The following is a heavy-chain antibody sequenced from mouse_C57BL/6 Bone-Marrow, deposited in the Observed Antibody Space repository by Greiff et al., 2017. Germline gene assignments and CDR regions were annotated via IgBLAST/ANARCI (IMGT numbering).Heavy chain of an antibody. V-gene: IGHV1-81*01. CDR2: IYPRSGNT. J-gene: IGHJ3*01. Sequence: VKLMESGAELARPGASVKLSCKASGYTFTSYGISWVKQRTGQGLEWIGEIYPRSGNTYYNEKFKGKATLTADKSSSTAYMELCSLTSEDSAVYFCAREERDWGQGTLVTVSA. CDR3: AREERD. CDR1: GYTFTSYG.